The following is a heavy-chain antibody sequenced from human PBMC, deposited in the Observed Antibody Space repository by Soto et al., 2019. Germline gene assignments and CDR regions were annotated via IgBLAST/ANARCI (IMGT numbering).Heavy chain of an antibody. CDR1: GGSFSGYY. CDR2: INHSGST. D-gene: IGHD1-1*01. V-gene: IGHV4-34*01. J-gene: IGHJ4*02. CDR3: ARGGELERRRYFDY. Sequence: SETLSLTCAVYGGSFSGYYWSWIRQPPGKGLEWIGEINHSGSTNYNPSLKSRVTISVDTSKNQFSLKLSSVTAADTAVYYCARGGELERRRYFDYWGQGTLVTVSS.